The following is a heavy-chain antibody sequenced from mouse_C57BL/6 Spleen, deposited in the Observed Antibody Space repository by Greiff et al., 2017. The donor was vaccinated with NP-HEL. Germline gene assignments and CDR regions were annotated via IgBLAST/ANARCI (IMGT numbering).Heavy chain of an antibody. CDR1: GFSLTSYG. CDR2: IWSGGST. V-gene: IGHV2-2*01. CDR3: ARNPLYGYDHAMDY. J-gene: IGHJ4*01. Sequence: QVQLQQSGPGLVQPSQSLSITCTVSGFSLTSYGVHWVRQSPGKGLEWLGVIWSGGSTDYNAAFISRLSISKDNSKSQVFFKMNSLQADDTAIYYCARNPLYGYDHAMDYWGQGTSVTVSS. D-gene: IGHD2-2*01.